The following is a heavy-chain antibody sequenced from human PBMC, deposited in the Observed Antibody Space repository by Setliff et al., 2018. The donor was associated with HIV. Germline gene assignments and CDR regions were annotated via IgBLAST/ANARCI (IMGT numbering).Heavy chain of an antibody. CDR2: INTNTGNP. CDR1: GGTFSSYA. Sequence: ASVKVSCKASGGTFSSYAISWVRQAPGQGLEWIGWINTNTGNPTCAQGFTGRFVFSLDTSVSTAYLQISSLKAEDTAVYYCAREVVVAGVHYYNMDVWGKGTTVTVSS. D-gene: IGHD2-15*01. V-gene: IGHV7-4-1*02. CDR3: AREVVVAGVHYYNMDV. J-gene: IGHJ6*03.